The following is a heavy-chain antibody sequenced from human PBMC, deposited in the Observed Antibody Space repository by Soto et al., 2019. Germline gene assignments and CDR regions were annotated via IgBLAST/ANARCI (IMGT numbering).Heavy chain of an antibody. CDR3: VRTSLVVAAATREDY. CDR1: GFTFSSDW. D-gene: IGHD2-15*01. V-gene: IGHV3-74*01. J-gene: IGHJ4*02. CDR2: INSDGRST. Sequence: EVQLVKSGGGLVQPGGSLRLSCAASGFTFSSDWMHWVRQAPGKGLVWVSRINSDGRSTSYADSVKGRFTISRDNAKNTLYLQMNSLRAEDTAVYYCVRTSLVVAAATREDYWGQGTLVTIS.